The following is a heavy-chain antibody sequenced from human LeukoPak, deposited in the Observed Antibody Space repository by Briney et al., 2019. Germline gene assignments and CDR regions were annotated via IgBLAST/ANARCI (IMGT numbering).Heavy chain of an antibody. CDR1: GGSISSGGYS. J-gene: IGHJ6*02. CDR2: IYHSGST. V-gene: IGHV4-30-2*01. Sequence: SETLSLTCAVSGGSISSGGYSWSWIRQPPGKGLEWIGYIYHSGSTYYNPSLKSRVTISVDTSKNQFSLKLSSVTAADTAVYYCARGSRSMFSSFHTPHYGMDVWGQGTTVTVSS. CDR3: ARGSRSMFSSFHTPHYGMDV. D-gene: IGHD6-6*01.